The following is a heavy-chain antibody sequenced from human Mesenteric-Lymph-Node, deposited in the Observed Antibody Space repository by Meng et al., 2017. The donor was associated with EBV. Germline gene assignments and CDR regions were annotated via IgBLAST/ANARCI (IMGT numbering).Heavy chain of an antibody. CDR3: ARHKGWGGSSWPYNWFDP. D-gene: IGHD6-13*01. Sequence: QLKGSAPVLVKPSEPPLPTRTFAGDSFSSSSYYWGWIRQPPEKGLEWIGSIYYSGNTDYNPSLKSRVTISIDRSNNQFSLKLSSVTAADTAVYYCARHKGWGGSSWPYNWFDPWGQGTLVTVSS. CDR1: GDSFSSSSYY. J-gene: IGHJ5*02. CDR2: IYYSGNT. V-gene: IGHV4-39*01.